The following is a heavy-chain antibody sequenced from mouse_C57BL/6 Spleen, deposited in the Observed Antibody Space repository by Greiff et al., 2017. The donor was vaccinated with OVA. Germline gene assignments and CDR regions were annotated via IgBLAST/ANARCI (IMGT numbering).Heavy chain of an antibody. CDR3: ALFITTVVDYFDY. D-gene: IGHD1-1*01. Sequence: QVQLQQSGAELVKPGASVKISCKASGYAFSSYWMNWVKQRPGKGLEWIGQIYPGDGDTNYNGKFKGKATLTADKSSSTAYMQLSSLTSEDSAVYYRALFITTVVDYFDYWGQGTTLTVSS. CDR2: IYPGDGDT. V-gene: IGHV1-80*01. CDR1: GYAFSSYW. J-gene: IGHJ2*01.